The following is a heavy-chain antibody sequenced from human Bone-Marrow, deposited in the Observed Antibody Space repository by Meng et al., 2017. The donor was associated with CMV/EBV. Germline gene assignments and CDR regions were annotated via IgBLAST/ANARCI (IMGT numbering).Heavy chain of an antibody. V-gene: IGHV1-69*05. CDR1: GGTFSSYA. CDR2: IIPIFGTA. D-gene: IGHD2-2*01. J-gene: IGHJ4*02. CDR3: ARRRGRLYQLSH. Sequence: SVKVSCKASGGTFSSYAISWVRQAPGQGLEWMGGIIPIFGTANYAQKFRGRVTITTDESTSTAYMELSSLRSEDTAVYYCARRRGRLYQLSHWGQGTLVTVSS.